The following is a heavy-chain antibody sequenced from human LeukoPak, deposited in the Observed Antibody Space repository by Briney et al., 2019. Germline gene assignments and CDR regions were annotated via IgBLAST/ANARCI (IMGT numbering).Heavy chain of an antibody. J-gene: IGHJ4*02. CDR1: GFTVSSNY. CDR2: IYADGSS. CDR3: TKVSVNAGLSDS. D-gene: IGHD1-1*01. Sequence: GGSLRLSCAASGFTVSSNYLSWVRQAPGKGLEWVSVIYADGSSYYADSVRGRFTTSRDNTKNTVYLQMNSLRAEDTAKYYCTKVSVNAGLSDSWGQGTLVTVSS. V-gene: IGHV3-53*03.